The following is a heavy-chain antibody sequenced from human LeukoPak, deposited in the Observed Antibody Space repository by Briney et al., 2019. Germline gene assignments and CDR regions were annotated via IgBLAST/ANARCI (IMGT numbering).Heavy chain of an antibody. CDR2: IYSGGST. CDR1: GFTVSSNY. D-gene: IGHD4-23*01. Sequence: GGSLRLSCAASGFTVSSNYMSWVRQAPGKGLEWVSVIYSGGSTYYADSVKGRFTISRDNSKNTLHLQMNSLRAEDTAVYYCAKTLDYGGENWFDPWGQGTLVTVSS. CDR3: AKTLDYGGENWFDP. V-gene: IGHV3-66*01. J-gene: IGHJ5*02.